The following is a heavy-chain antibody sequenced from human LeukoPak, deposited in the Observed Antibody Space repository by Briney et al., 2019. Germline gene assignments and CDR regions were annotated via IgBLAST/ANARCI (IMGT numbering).Heavy chain of an antibody. D-gene: IGHD3-10*01. CDR1: GYTFTSYD. J-gene: IGHJ6*03. Sequence: ASVKVSCKACGYTFTSYDINGVRQATGQGLEWMGWMNPNSGNTGYAQKFQGRVSMTRNTSISTAYMELSSLRSEDTAVYDCARGPPLFPYYYGSGSPDYYMDVWGKGTTVTVSS. CDR2: MNPNSGNT. V-gene: IGHV1-8*01. CDR3: ARGPPLFPYYYGSGSPDYYMDV.